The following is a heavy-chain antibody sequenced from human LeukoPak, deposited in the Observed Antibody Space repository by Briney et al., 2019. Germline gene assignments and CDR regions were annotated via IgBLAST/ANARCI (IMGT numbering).Heavy chain of an antibody. J-gene: IGHJ4*02. Sequence: PSWTLSLTCTVSGGPVSSGSYYWSWLREPPRKGLEWIGYIYYSGSTYYNPSLKSRVAISVDTSKNQFSLKLNSVTAADTAVYYCATAGPISGRHNYFDSWGQGTLVTVSS. CDR2: IYYSGST. D-gene: IGHD3-10*01. V-gene: IGHV4-61*01. CDR1: GGPVSSGSYY. CDR3: ATAGPISGRHNYFDS.